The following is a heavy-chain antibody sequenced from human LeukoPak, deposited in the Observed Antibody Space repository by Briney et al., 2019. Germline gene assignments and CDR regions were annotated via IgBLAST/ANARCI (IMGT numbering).Heavy chain of an antibody. D-gene: IGHD6-13*01. V-gene: IGHV1-69*04. CDR3: ARGRTKAAAGSWNFQH. CDR1: GGTFSSYA. J-gene: IGHJ1*01. Sequence: ASVKVSCKASGGTFSSYAISWVRQAPGQGLEWMGRIIPILGIANYAQKFQGRVTITADKSTSTAYMELSSLRSEDTAVYYCARGRTKAAAGSWNFQHWGQGTLVTVSS. CDR2: IIPILGIA.